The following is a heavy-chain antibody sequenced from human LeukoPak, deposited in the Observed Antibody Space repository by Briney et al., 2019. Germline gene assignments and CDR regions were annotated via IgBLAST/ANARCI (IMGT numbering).Heavy chain of an antibody. CDR3: AKDIAVAARGYYFDY. CDR1: GFTFSSYW. V-gene: IGHV3-23*01. Sequence: PGGSLRLSCAASGFTFSSYWMSWVRQAPGKGLEWVSAISGSGGSTYYADSVKGRFTISRDNSKNTLYLQMNSLRAEDTAVYYCAKDIAVAARGYYFDYWGQGTLVTVSS. CDR2: ISGSGGST. J-gene: IGHJ4*02. D-gene: IGHD6-19*01.